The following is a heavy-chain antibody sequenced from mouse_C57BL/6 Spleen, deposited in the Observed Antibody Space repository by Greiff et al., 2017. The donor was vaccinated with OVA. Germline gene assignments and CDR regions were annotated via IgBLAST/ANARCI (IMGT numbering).Heavy chain of an antibody. Sequence: QVQLQQSGAELARPGASVKLSCKASGYTFTSYGISWVKQRTGQGLEWIGEIYPRSGNTYYNEKFKGKATLTADKSSSTAYMELSSLTNEDSAVYYCTGNLLMVGYFDYWGQGTTLTVSS. CDR1: GYTFTSYG. D-gene: IGHD2-1*01. V-gene: IGHV1-81*01. J-gene: IGHJ2*01. CDR2: IYPRSGNT. CDR3: TGNLLMVGYFDY.